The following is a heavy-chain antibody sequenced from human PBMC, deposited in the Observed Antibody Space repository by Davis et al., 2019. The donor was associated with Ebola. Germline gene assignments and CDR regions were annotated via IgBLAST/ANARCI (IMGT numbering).Heavy chain of an antibody. CDR3: ARGQGYGDYWYFDL. CDR1: GVSISSSSYY. CDR2: INHSGST. D-gene: IGHD4-17*01. Sequence: SETLSLTCTVSGVSISSSSYYWSWIRQPPGKGLEWLGEINHSGSTNYNPSLKSRVTISVDTSKNQFSLKLSAVTAADTAVYYCARGQGYGDYWYFDLWGRGTLVTVSS. J-gene: IGHJ2*01. V-gene: IGHV4-39*07.